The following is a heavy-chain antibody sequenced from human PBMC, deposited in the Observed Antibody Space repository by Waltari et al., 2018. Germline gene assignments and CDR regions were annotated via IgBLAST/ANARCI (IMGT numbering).Heavy chain of an antibody. Sequence: EVQLVQSGEEVKKPGESLRISCKGSGYRFTSYWIGWVRQMPGKGLEWMGIIYPSDSDTKYSPSFRGQVTFSVDKSISTAYLQWDSLKASDTAMYYCARQDDYGDYGNYWGQGTLVTVSS. D-gene: IGHD4-17*01. CDR3: ARQDDYGDYGNY. J-gene: IGHJ4*02. CDR1: GYRFTSYW. V-gene: IGHV5-51*01. CDR2: IYPSDSDT.